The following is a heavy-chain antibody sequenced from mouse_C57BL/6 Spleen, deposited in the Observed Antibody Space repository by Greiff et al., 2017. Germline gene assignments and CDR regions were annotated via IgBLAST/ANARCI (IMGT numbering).Heavy chain of an antibody. Sequence: QVTLKVSGAELVKPGASVKISCKASGYAFSSYWMNWVKQRPGKGLEWIGQIYPGDGDTNYNGKFKGKATLTADKSSSTAYMQLSSLTSEDSAVYFCARYDGNWYFDVWGTGTTVTVSS. D-gene: IGHD2-3*01. CDR2: IYPGDGDT. CDR1: GYAFSSYW. CDR3: ARYDGNWYFDV. V-gene: IGHV1-80*01. J-gene: IGHJ1*03.